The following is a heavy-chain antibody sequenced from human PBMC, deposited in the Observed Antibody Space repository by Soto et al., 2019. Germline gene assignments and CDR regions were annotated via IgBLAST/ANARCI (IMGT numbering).Heavy chain of an antibody. J-gene: IGHJ4*02. D-gene: IGHD1-26*01. V-gene: IGHV3-48*03. CDR1: GFTFSSYE. Sequence: PGGSLRLSCAASGFTFSSYEMTWVRQAPGKGLEWVSYINSSGSTIYYADSVKGRFTISRDNAKNSLYLQMNSLRAEDTAVYYCAREGGGSYFDYWGQGTLVTVSS. CDR2: INSSGSTI. CDR3: AREGGGSYFDY.